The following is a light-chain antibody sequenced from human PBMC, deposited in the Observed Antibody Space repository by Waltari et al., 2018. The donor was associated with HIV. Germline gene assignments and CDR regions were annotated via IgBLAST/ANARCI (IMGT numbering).Light chain of an antibody. CDR2: AAS. V-gene: IGKV1-39*01. CDR3: QQSYSIPPYT. CDR1: QSIRSY. Sequence: DIQMTRSPSSLSASVGDRVTITCRASQSIRSYLNWYQQKPGKVPKLLIYAASSLQSGVPSRFSGSGSGTDFTLTISSLLPEDFATYYCQQSYSIPPYTFGQGTKLEIK. J-gene: IGKJ2*01.